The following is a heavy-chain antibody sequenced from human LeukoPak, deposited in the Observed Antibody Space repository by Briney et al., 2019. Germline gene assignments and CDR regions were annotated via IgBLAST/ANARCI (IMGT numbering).Heavy chain of an antibody. CDR1: GFTFSTAW. CDR3: LWWDY. J-gene: IGHJ4*02. V-gene: IGHV3-15*01. Sequence: SGGSLRLSCVASGFTFSTAWVSWLRQAPGKGLEWVGRIKSNSDGGTTDYAASVKGRFTISRDDSKNTVYLQMNSLKTEDTAVYYCLWWDYWGQGTLVTVSS. D-gene: IGHD2-21*01. CDR2: IKSNSDGGTT.